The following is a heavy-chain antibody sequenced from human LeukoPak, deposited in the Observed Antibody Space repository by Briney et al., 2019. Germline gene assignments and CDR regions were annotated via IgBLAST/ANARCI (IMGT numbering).Heavy chain of an antibody. V-gene: IGHV3-30*04. J-gene: IGHJ4*02. CDR1: GFNFDNFA. CDR3: ARPSPPGDGYNPPDH. D-gene: IGHD5-24*01. CDR2: ISHDGRTK. Sequence: PGKSLTLSCVVSGFNFDNFAMHWVRQPLGKGLEWVAVISHDGRTKYYADSMKGRITISRDNSKNTWFLQMNNLRSEDTAVYFCARPSPPGDGYNPPDHWGQGTLVTVSS.